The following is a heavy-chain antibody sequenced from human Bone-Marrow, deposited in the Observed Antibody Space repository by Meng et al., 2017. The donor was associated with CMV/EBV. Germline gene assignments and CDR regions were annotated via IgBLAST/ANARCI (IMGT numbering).Heavy chain of an antibody. CDR2: IYYSGST. J-gene: IGHJ4*02. CDR1: GGSISSYY. V-gene: IGHV4-59*01. CDR3: ARATAMVRGAPFDY. Sequence: SETLSLTCTVSGGSISSYYWSWIRQPPGKGLEWIGYIYYSGSTNYNPSLKSRVTISVDTSKNQFSLKLSSVAAADTAVYYCARATAMVRGAPFDYWGQGTLVTVSS. D-gene: IGHD3-10*01.